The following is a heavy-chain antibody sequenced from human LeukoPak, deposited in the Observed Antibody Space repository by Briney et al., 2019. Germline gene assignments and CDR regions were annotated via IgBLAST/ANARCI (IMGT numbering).Heavy chain of an antibody. V-gene: IGHV1-2*02. Sequence: ASVKVSCKASGYTFTGYYMHWVRQAPGQGLERMGWINANSGGTNYAQKFQGRVTMTRDTSISTAYMELSRLRSDDTAVYYCARFYYGNYYFDYWGQGTLVTVSS. D-gene: IGHD3-10*01. CDR2: INANSGGT. CDR1: GYTFTGYY. J-gene: IGHJ4*02. CDR3: ARFYYGNYYFDY.